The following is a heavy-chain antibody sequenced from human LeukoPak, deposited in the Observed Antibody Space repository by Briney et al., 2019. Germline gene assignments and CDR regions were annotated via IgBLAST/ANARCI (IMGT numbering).Heavy chain of an antibody. D-gene: IGHD3-10*01. CDR1: GFTFSSYE. CDR2: ISSSGNTM. CDR3: ARVRSGIDM. V-gene: IGHV3-48*03. J-gene: IGHJ3*02. Sequence: GGSLRLSCAASGFTFSSYEMIWVRQAPGKGPEWVSYISSSGNTMFYADSVKGRFTISRDSAKKSLYLQMNSLRAEDTALYYCARVRSGIDMWGQGTMVTVAS.